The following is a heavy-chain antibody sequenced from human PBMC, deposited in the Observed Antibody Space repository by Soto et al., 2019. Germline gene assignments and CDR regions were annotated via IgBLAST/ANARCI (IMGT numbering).Heavy chain of an antibody. V-gene: IGHV1-18*01. D-gene: IGHD1-26*01. CDR2: LSAYNGNT. CDR1: GYTFTSYA. J-gene: IGHJ4*02. Sequence: QIHLVQSGAEVKEPGASVKVSCKASGYTFTSYAISWVRQAPGQGLEWMGWLSAYNGNTNYAQNLQGRVTVTTDTSTDTAYMELRSLRSDDTAVYYCATVVGAVPYWGQGTLVPVSS. CDR3: ATVVGAVPY.